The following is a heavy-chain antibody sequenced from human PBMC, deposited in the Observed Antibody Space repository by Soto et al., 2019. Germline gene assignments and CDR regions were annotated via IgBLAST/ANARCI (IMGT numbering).Heavy chain of an antibody. V-gene: IGHV1-2*04. CDR2: INPNSGGT. Sequence: VSVKVSCKASGYTFTGYYMHWVRQAPGQGLEWMGWINPNSGGTNYAQKFQGWVTMTRDTSISTAYMELSRLRSDDTAVYYCARDRDKGAFDIWGQGTMVTVSS. J-gene: IGHJ3*02. CDR1: GYTFTGYY. D-gene: IGHD2-15*01. CDR3: ARDRDKGAFDI.